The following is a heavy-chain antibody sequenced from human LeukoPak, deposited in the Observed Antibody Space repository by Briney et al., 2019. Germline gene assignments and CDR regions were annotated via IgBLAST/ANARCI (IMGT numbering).Heavy chain of an antibody. V-gene: IGHV4-59*01. D-gene: IGHD1-1*01. CDR3: ARKGWTDTTNWFDP. J-gene: IGHJ5*02. CDR2: IYYSGST. Sequence: RTSETLSLTCTVSGGSISSYYWSRIRQPPGKGLEWIGYIYYSGSTNYNPSLKSRVTISVDTSKNQFSLKLSSVTAADTAVYYCARKGWTDTTNWFDPWGQGTLVTVSS. CDR1: GGSISSYY.